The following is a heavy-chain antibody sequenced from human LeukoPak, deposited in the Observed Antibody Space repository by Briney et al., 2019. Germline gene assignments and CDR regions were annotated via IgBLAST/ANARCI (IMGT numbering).Heavy chain of an antibody. Sequence: GGSLRLSCAASGFTFSSYWMSWVRQAPGKGLGWVANIKQDGSEKYYVDSVKGRFTISRDNAKNSLYLQMNSLRAEDTAVYYCAREGSSGWSHFDYWGQGTLVTVSS. CDR1: GFTFSSYW. V-gene: IGHV3-7*01. CDR3: AREGSSGWSHFDY. D-gene: IGHD6-19*01. J-gene: IGHJ4*02. CDR2: IKQDGSEK.